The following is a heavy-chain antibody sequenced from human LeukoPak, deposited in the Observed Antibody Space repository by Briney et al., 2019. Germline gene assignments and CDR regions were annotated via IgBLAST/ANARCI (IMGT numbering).Heavy chain of an antibody. D-gene: IGHD2-2*01. Sequence: PETLSLTCTVSGGSISSYYWSWIRQPPGKGLEWIGYIYYSGSTNYNPSLKSRVTISVDTSKNQFSLKLSSVTAADTAVYYCARGHVPASDAFDIWGQGTMVTVSS. CDR2: IYYSGST. CDR1: GGSISSYY. V-gene: IGHV4-59*01. J-gene: IGHJ3*02. CDR3: ARGHVPASDAFDI.